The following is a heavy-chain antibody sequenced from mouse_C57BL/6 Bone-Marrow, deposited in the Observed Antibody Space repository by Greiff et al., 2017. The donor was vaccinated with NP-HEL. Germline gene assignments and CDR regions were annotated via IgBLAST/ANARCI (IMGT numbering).Heavy chain of an antibody. CDR2: ISDGGSYT. CDR1: GFTFSSYA. Sequence: EVKLQESGGGLVKPGGSLKLSCAASGFTFSSYAMSWVRQTPEKRLEWVATISDGGSYTYYPDNVKGRFTISRDNAKNNLYLQMSHLKSEDTAMYYCARVSFYDGYNYWGQGTTLTVSS. CDR3: ARVSFYDGYNY. D-gene: IGHD2-3*01. J-gene: IGHJ2*01. V-gene: IGHV5-4*03.